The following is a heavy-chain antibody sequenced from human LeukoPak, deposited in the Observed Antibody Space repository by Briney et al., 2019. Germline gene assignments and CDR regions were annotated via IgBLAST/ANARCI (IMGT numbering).Heavy chain of an antibody. CDR2: IHYSGRT. V-gene: IGHV4-59*08. CDR1: GGSISGYY. D-gene: IGHD2-21*02. Sequence: SETLSLTCTVSGGSISGYYWSWIRQPPGKGLEWIGYIHYSGRTNYNPSLKSRVTISVDTSKNQFSQKLSSVTATDTAVYYCARLVVTTALNWLDPWGQGTLVTVSS. J-gene: IGHJ5*02. CDR3: ARLVVTTALNWLDP.